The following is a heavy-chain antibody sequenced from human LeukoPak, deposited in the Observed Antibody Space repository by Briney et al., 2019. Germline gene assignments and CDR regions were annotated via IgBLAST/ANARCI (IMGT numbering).Heavy chain of an antibody. CDR2: ISDTGRDI. CDR1: GFAFESFT. V-gene: IGHV3-21*04. D-gene: IGHD5-12*01. Sequence: GGPPRLSCAGSGFAFESFTMTWVRQAPGKGLEWVSLISDTGRDINYADSVRGRFTISRDNTKNSLFLQMDSLRVEDTAIYYCAKGLFSAYDKYLDSWGQGTLVTVSS. CDR3: AKGLFSAYDKYLDS. J-gene: IGHJ4*02.